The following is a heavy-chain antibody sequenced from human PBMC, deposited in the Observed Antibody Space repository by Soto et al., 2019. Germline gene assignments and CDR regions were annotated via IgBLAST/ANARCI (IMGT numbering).Heavy chain of an antibody. D-gene: IGHD3-9*01. V-gene: IGHV1-46*03. CDR1: GYTFTSYY. CDR2: INPSGGST. Sequence: GASVKVSCKASGYTFTSYYMHWVRQAPGQGLEWMGIINPSGGSTSYAQKFQGRVTMTRDTSTSTVYMELSSLRSEDTAVYYCARDPSRPYYDILTGYYQNPLYYFDYWGQGTLVTVSS. J-gene: IGHJ4*02. CDR3: ARDPSRPYYDILTGYYQNPLYYFDY.